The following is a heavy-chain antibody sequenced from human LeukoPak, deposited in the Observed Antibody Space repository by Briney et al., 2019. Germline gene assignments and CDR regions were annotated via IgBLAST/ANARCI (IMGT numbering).Heavy chain of an antibody. CDR3: ARGATPYSGYDYVDY. CDR2: ISAYNGNT. Sequence: ASVKVSCKASGYTFTSYAISWVRQAPGQGLEWMGWISAYNGNTNYAQKLQGRVTMTTDTSTSTAYMELNRLISDDTAVYYCARGATPYSGYDYVDYWGQGTLVTVSS. J-gene: IGHJ4*02. CDR1: GYTFTSYA. V-gene: IGHV1-18*01. D-gene: IGHD5-12*01.